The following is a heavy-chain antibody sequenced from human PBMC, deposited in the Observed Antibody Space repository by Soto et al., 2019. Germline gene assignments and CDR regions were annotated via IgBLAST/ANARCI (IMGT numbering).Heavy chain of an antibody. D-gene: IGHD6-19*01. Sequence: GGSLRLSCAASGFAFSSYSMNWVCQAPGKGLECVSSISSSSSYIYYADSVKGRFTISRDNAKNSLYLQMNSLRAEDTAVYYCARDVCMPEISVAGRNWFDPWGQGTLVTVSS. CDR3: ARDVCMPEISVAGRNWFDP. V-gene: IGHV3-21*01. CDR2: ISSSSSYI. J-gene: IGHJ5*02. CDR1: GFAFSSYS.